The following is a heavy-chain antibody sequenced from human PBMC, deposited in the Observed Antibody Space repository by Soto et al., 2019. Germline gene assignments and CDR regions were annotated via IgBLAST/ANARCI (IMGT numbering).Heavy chain of an antibody. CDR3: ARHSRAVSYYGMDV. V-gene: IGHV4-61*08. D-gene: IGHD4-4*01. Sequence: SETLSLTCTVSGGSISSGGYYWSWIRQHPGKGLEWIGYIYYSGSTNYNPSLKSRVSISLGTSKNQFSLRLSSVTAADTAVYYCARHSRAVSYYGMDVWGQGTTVTVSS. J-gene: IGHJ6*02. CDR1: GGSISSGGYY. CDR2: IYYSGST.